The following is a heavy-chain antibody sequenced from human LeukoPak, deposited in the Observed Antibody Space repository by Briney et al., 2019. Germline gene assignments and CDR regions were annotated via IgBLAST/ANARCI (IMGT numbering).Heavy chain of an antibody. CDR1: GFTFSDYY. D-gene: IGHD6-13*01. J-gene: IGHJ1*01. Sequence: GGSLRLSCAASGFTFSDYYMSWIRQAPGKGLEWVSYISSSGSTIYYADSVKGRFTNSRDNAKNSLYLQMNSLRAEDTAVYYCARVLGSSWYSYFQHWGQGTLVTVSS. CDR3: ARVLGSSWYSYFQH. V-gene: IGHV3-11*01. CDR2: ISSSGSTI.